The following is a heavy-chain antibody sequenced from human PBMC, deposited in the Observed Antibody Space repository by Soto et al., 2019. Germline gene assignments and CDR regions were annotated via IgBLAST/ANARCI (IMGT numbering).Heavy chain of an antibody. CDR1: GFTFSSYG. CDR3: ARAGDYGGNSYFQH. CDR2: IWYDGSNK. J-gene: IGHJ1*01. D-gene: IGHD4-17*01. Sequence: QVQLVESGGGVVQPGRSLRLSCAASGFTFSSYGMHWVRQAPGKGLEWVAVIWYDGSNKYYADSVKGRFTISRDNSKNPLYLQMNSLRAEDTAVYYCARAGDYGGNSYFQHWGQGTLVTVSS. V-gene: IGHV3-33*01.